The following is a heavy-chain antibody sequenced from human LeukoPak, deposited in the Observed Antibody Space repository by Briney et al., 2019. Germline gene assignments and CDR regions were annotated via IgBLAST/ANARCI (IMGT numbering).Heavy chain of an antibody. V-gene: IGHV1-18*01. CDR3: ARYGGGDTWYAHFGMDA. CDR2: ISGYNGNT. CDR1: GYTFNNYG. Sequence: ASVKVTCKASGYTFNNYGINWVRQAPGQGLEWVGWISGYNGNTNYAQKFQGRITMTKDTPTSTGYTELRSLTSYDTAVFYCARYGGGDTWYAHFGMDAWGRGTTVTVSS. J-gene: IGHJ6*02. D-gene: IGHD2-21*02.